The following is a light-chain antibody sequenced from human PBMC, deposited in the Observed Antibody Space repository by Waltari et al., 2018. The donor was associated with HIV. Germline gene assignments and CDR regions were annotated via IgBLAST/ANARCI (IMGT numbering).Light chain of an antibody. CDR2: EVG. Sequence: QSALTQPASVSGSPGQSITIPCTGPSSDAGGYDYVSWYQHHPGKAPTLMIYEVGNRPSGVSDRFSGSKSGNTASLTISGLQTEDEADYYCTSYTSSSSLNYVFGTGTKVTVL. CDR3: TSYTSSSSLNYV. CDR1: SSDAGGYDY. V-gene: IGLV2-14*01. J-gene: IGLJ1*01.